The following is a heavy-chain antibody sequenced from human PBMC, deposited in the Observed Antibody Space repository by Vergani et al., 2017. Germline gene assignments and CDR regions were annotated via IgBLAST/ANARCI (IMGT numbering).Heavy chain of an antibody. Sequence: EVQLLESGGGLVQPGGSLRLSCAASGFTFSSYAMSWVRQAPGKGLEWGSAISGSGGSTYYADSVKGRFTISRDNSKNTLYLQMNSLRAEDTAVYYCAKPAAAGPYYYYYMDVWGKGTTVTVSS. CDR3: AKPAAAGPYYYYYMDV. D-gene: IGHD6-13*01. J-gene: IGHJ6*03. CDR1: GFTFSSYA. CDR2: ISGSGGST. V-gene: IGHV3-23*01.